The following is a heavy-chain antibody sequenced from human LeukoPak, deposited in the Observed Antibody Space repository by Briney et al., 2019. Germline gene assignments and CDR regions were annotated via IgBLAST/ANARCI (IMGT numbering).Heavy chain of an antibody. Sequence: GGSLRLSCAASGFTFSSYSMNWVRQAPGKGLEWVSGINWNGGSTGYADSVKGRFTISRDNAKNSLYLQMNSLRAEDTAVYYCARGYCSSTSCYSFDYWGQGTLVTVSS. CDR1: GFTFSSYS. D-gene: IGHD2-2*02. J-gene: IGHJ4*02. V-gene: IGHV3-20*04. CDR2: INWNGGST. CDR3: ARGYCSSTSCYSFDY.